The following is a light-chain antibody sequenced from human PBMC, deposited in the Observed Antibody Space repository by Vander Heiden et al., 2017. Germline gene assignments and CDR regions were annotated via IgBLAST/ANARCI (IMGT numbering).Light chain of an antibody. Sequence: QSVLTQPPSVSGAPGQRVTISCTGSSSNIGAGYDVHWYQQVPGTAPKLLIYYNTDRPSGVPDRFSGSKSGTSASLAITGLQAEDETDYYCQSYDSGLRVLVFGGGTRLTVL. J-gene: IGLJ2*01. CDR3: QSYDSGLRVLV. CDR1: SSNIGAGYD. V-gene: IGLV1-40*01. CDR2: YNT.